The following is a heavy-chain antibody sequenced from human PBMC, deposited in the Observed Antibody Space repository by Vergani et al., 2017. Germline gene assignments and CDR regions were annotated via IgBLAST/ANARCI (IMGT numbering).Heavy chain of an antibody. V-gene: IGHV4-30-4*01. CDR1: GGSISSGDYY. CDR3: ASSLEGDFDWFIPLGFDP. Sequence: QVQLQESGPGLVKPSQTLSLTCTVSGGSISSGDYYWSWIRQPPGKGLEWIGYIYYSGSTYYNPSLKSRVTISVDTSKNQFSLKLSSVTAADTAVYYCASSLEGDFDWFIPLGFDPWGQGTLVTVSS. D-gene: IGHD3-9*01. CDR2: IYYSGST. J-gene: IGHJ5*02.